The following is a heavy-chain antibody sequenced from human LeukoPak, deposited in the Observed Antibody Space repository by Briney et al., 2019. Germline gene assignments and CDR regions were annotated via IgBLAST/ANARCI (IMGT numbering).Heavy chain of an antibody. CDR2: IYTSGST. D-gene: IGHD2-15*01. V-gene: IGHV4-4*07. CDR1: GGSISSYY. J-gene: IGHJ4*02. CDR3: ARVPSYCSGGSCYLPDY. Sequence: SETLSLTCTVSGGSISSYYWSWIRQPAGKGLEWIGRIYTSGSTNYNPSLKSRVTMSVDTSKNQVSLKLSSVTAADTAVYYCARVPSYCSGGSCYLPDYWGQGTLVTVSS.